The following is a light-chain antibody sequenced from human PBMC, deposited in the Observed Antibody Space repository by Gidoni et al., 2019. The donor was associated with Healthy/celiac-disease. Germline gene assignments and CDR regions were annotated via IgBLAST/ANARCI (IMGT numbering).Light chain of an antibody. J-gene: IGLJ3*02. Sequence: SSELTQDPAVSVALGQTVRITCQGDSLRSYYASWYQQKPGQAPVLVIYGKNNPPSGIPDRFSGSSSGNTASLTITGAQAEDEADYYCNSRDSSGNHLVFGGGTKLTGL. V-gene: IGLV3-19*01. CDR1: SLRSYY. CDR2: GKN. CDR3: NSRDSSGNHLV.